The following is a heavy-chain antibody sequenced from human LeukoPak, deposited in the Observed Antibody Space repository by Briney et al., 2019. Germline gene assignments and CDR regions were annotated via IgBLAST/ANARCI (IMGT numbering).Heavy chain of an antibody. CDR2: ISYSGST. J-gene: IGHJ4*02. Sequence: SETLSLTCTVAGGSISSYYWSWIRQPPGKGLEWIGYISYSGSTNYDPSLKSRVTISVDTSKNQFSLKLSSVTAADTAVYYCARERTSGYSYYFDYWGQGTLLTVSS. D-gene: IGHD3-22*01. V-gene: IGHV4-59*01. CDR3: ARERTSGYSYYFDY. CDR1: GGSISSYY.